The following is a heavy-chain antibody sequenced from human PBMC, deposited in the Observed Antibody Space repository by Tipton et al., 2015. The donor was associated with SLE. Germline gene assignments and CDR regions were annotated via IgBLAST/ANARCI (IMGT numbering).Heavy chain of an antibody. CDR1: GGSISSSSYY. Sequence: TLSLTCTVSGGSISSSSYYWGWIRQPPGKGLEWIGSIYYSGSTYYNPSLESRVTISVDTSKNQFSLKLSSVTAADTAVYYCARDLTNSGLDHWGQGTLVTVSS. V-gene: IGHV4-39*07. J-gene: IGHJ4*02. CDR2: IYYSGST. D-gene: IGHD4-11*01. CDR3: ARDLTNSGLDH.